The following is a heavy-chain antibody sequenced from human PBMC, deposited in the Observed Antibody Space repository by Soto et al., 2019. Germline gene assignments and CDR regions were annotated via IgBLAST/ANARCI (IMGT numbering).Heavy chain of an antibody. CDR2: IYYSGST. CDR3: ARTSIAAAGTYFDY. CDR1: GGSISSGGYY. V-gene: IGHV4-31*03. Sequence: QVQLQESGPGLVKPSQTLSLTCNVSGGSISSGGYYWSWIRQHLGKGLEWIGYIYYSGSTYYNPSLKSRVTISVDTSKNQFSLKLSSVTAADTAVYYCARTSIAAAGTYFDYWGQGTLVTVSS. D-gene: IGHD6-13*01. J-gene: IGHJ4*02.